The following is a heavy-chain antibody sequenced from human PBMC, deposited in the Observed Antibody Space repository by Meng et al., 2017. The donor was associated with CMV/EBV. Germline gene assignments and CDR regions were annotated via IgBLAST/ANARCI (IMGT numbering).Heavy chain of an antibody. CDR2: INPNSGGT. D-gene: IGHD1-7*01. J-gene: IGHJ2*01. CDR1: GYTFTGYY. CDR3: ATYIGNYINWYFDL. Sequence: QVQLCYAGAEVKKPGSSVKVSCKASGYTFTGYYMPRVRQAPGQGLEWMGWINPNSGGTNYAQKFQGRVTMTRDTSISTAYMELSRLRSDDTAVYYCATYIGNYINWYFDLWGRGTLDTVS. V-gene: IGHV1-2*02.